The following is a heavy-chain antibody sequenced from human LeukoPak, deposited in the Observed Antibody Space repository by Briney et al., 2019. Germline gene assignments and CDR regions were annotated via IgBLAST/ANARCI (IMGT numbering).Heavy chain of an antibody. CDR2: IYTGGDK. D-gene: IGHD1-1*01. CDR3: AREERFYFNF. CDR1: GFIVSNNY. J-gene: IGHJ4*02. Sequence: WGSLRLSCADSGFIVSNNYMNWVRQAPGGGREWVSVIYTGGDKYSADSVKGRFTISRDTSKNTLYLQRNGLRAEGTAVYYCAREERFYFNFWGQGTLVTVSS. V-gene: IGHV3-53*01.